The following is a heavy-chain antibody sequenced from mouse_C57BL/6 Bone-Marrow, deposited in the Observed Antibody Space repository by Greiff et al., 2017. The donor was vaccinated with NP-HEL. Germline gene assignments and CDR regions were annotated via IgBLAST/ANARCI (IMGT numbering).Heavy chain of an antibody. CDR2: IYIGNGYT. D-gene: IGHD2-1*01. V-gene: IGHV1-58*01. J-gene: IGHJ2*01. Sequence: VQLQQSGAELVRPGSSVKMSCKTSGYTFTSYGINWVKQRPGQGLEWIGYIYIGNGYTEYNEKFKGKATLTSDTSSSTAYMQLSSLTSEDSAIYFCAREKIYYGNSRMVFFDYWGQGTTLTVSS. CDR3: AREKIYYGNSRMVFFDY. CDR1: GYTFTSYG.